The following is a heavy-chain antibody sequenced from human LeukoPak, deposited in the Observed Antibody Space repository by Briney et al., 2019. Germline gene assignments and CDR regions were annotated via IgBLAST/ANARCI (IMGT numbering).Heavy chain of an antibody. V-gene: IGHV1-46*01. D-gene: IGHD2/OR15-2a*01. CDR1: GYTFASYY. CDR2: INPSGGST. CDR3: ATQGGSGFRGGMDV. Sequence: GASVKVSCKASGYTFASYYMHWVRQAPGQGLEWMGIINPSGGSTSYAQKFQGRVTMTRDTSTSTVYMELSSLRSEDTAAYYCATQGGSGFRGGMDVWGQGTTVTVSS. J-gene: IGHJ6*02.